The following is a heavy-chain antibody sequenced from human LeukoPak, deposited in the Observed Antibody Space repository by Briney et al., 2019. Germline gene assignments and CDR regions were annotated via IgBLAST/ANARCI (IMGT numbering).Heavy chain of an antibody. CDR3: ARDFPIAVAGRGGGFDY. CDR1: GFTFSSYG. V-gene: IGHV3-33*01. CDR2: IWYDGSNK. Sequence: VQPGRSLRLSCAASGFTFSSYGMHWVRQAPGKGLEWVAVIWYDGSNKYYADSVKGRFTISRDNSKNTLYLQMNSLRAEDTAVYYCARDFPIAVAGRGGGFDYWGQGTLVTVSS. J-gene: IGHJ4*02. D-gene: IGHD6-19*01.